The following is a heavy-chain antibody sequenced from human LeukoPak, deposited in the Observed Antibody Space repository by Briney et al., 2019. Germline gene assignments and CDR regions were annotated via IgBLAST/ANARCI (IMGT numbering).Heavy chain of an antibody. D-gene: IGHD3-3*01. Sequence: GASVKVSCKASGYTFTGYYMHWVRQAPGQGLEWMGWINPNSGGTNYAQKFQGRVTMTRDTSISTAYMELSRLRSDDTAVYFCAKDSWSYVLEGYVDYWGQGVLVTVSS. CDR3: AKDSWSYVLEGYVDY. J-gene: IGHJ4*02. CDR1: GYTFTGYY. CDR2: INPNSGGT. V-gene: IGHV1-2*02.